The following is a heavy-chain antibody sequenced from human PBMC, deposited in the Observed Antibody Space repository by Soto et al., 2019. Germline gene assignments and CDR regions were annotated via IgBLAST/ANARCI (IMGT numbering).Heavy chain of an antibody. J-gene: IGHJ4*02. D-gene: IGHD6-13*01. Sequence: EVQLEESGGGLVQPGGSLRLSCAASGFTFSNYWMSWVRQPPGKGLEWLAKIRQDGSEEYYVDSLKGRFTIARDNARNSLYLQMNSLRANDTAVYYCVRDCSSNWQPIFDYWGQRTLVTVSS. CDR2: IRQDGSEE. V-gene: IGHV3-7*05. CDR1: GFTFSNYW. CDR3: VRDCSSNWQPIFDY.